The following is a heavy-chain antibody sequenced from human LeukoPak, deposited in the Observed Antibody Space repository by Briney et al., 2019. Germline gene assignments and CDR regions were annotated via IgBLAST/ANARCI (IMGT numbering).Heavy chain of an antibody. V-gene: IGHV3-23*01. CDR1: GFTFSNYA. J-gene: IGHJ4*02. D-gene: IGHD6-19*01. CDR2: ISGGGITT. Sequence: PGGSLRLSCAASGFTFSNYAMGWVRQAPGKGLEWVSTISGGGITTYYADSAKGRFTISRDNSKNTMFLQMNSLRADDTAVYYCPRQSYASGWNPFDYWGQGILVTVSS. CDR3: PRQSYASGWNPFDY.